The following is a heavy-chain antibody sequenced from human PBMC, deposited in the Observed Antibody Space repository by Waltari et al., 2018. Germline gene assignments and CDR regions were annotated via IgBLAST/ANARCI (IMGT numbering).Heavy chain of an antibody. V-gene: IGHV1-69*05. Sequence: QVQLVQSGAEVKKPGSSVKISCQASGGTFSSYAIRWVRQAPGHGLEWMGGIIPIFGKANDALKFQGRGTSTTYQSTSKAEMELSSRRPEDTAGYYCARARGGKGGSYYVDYWGQGTLVTVSS. CDR1: GGTFSSYA. CDR2: IIPIFGKA. D-gene: IGHD1-26*01. J-gene: IGHJ4*02. CDR3: ARARGGKGGSYYVDY.